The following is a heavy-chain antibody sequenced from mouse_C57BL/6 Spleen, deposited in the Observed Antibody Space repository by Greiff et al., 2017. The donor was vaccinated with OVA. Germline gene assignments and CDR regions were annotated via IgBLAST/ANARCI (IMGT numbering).Heavy chain of an antibody. CDR2: IHPNSGST. Sequence: QVQLQQPGAELVKPGASVTLSCKASGYTFTSYWMHWVKQRPGQGLEWIGMIHPNSGSTNYNEKFKSKATLTVDKSSSTAYMQLSSLTSEDSAVYYCARDNGSWFAYWGQGTLVTVSA. J-gene: IGHJ3*01. CDR1: GYTFTSYW. V-gene: IGHV1-64*01. CDR3: ARDNGSWFAY.